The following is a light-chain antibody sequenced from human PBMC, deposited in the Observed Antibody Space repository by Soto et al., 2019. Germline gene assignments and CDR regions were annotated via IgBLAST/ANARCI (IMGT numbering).Light chain of an antibody. J-gene: IGKJ4*01. V-gene: IGKV1-5*01. CDR1: QYISRW. CDR2: DAT. Sequence: DIQMTQSPSTLSASVGDRVIITCRASQYISRWLAWYQQRPGKAPKLLILDATSLQSGVPSRFSGSRSGTEFTLTISSLQPDDFSTYYCQQYISYSPTFGGGTKVEIK. CDR3: QQYISYSPT.